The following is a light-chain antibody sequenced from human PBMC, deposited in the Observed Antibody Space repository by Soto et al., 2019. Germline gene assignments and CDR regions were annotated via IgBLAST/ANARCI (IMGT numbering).Light chain of an antibody. Sequence: QSVLTQPRSVSGSPGQSVTISCTGTSSDIGGYNYVSWYQQHPGKAPKLIIFDVSERPSGVPARFSGSKSGNTASLTISGLQADDEADYYCCSYAGSYTCAFGSGTKVTVL. CDR2: DVS. CDR1: SSDIGGYNY. J-gene: IGLJ1*01. V-gene: IGLV2-11*01. CDR3: CSYAGSYTCA.